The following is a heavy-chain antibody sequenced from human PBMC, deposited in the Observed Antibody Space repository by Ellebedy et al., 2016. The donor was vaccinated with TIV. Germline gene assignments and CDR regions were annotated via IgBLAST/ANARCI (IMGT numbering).Heavy chain of an antibody. V-gene: IGHV3-73*01. CDR1: GFVFSGSA. CDR2: IRRKVHNYAT. D-gene: IGHD3-22*01. Sequence: GGSLRPSCAGSGFVFSGSAMQWVRQASGKGLEWVGRIRRKVHNYATQYGASVKCRFTISRDDSENTAYLQMNSLTTEDTAMYYCIRHVEYDRSYWGQGVLVTVSS. J-gene: IGHJ4*02. CDR3: IRHVEYDRSY.